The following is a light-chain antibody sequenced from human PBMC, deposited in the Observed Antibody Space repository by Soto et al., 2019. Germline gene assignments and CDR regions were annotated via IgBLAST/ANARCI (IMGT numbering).Light chain of an antibody. CDR3: QQRSNWLYT. J-gene: IGKJ2*01. CDR2: GAS. Sequence: EIVLTQSPGTLSLSPGERATLSCRASQSIKNNYLAWYQQKPGQAPRLLIYGASSRATGIPDRISGSGSGTDFTLTITRLEPEDFAVYYYQQRSNWLYTFGQGTKVDIK. V-gene: IGKV3D-20*02. CDR1: QSIKNNY.